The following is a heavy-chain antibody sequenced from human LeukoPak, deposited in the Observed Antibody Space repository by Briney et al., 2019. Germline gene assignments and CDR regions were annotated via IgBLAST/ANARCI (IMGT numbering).Heavy chain of an antibody. CDR2: IYYSGST. Sequence: SEALSLTCTVPGGSISSYYWSWIRQPPGKGLEWIGYIYYSGSTNYNPSLKSRVTISVDTSKNQFSLKLSSVPAADTAVYYCARLIVVVPAAGAIELPDDAFDIWGQGTMVTVSS. CDR3: ARLIVVVPAAGAIELPDDAFDI. CDR1: GGSISSYY. J-gene: IGHJ3*02. D-gene: IGHD2-2*01. V-gene: IGHV4-59*01.